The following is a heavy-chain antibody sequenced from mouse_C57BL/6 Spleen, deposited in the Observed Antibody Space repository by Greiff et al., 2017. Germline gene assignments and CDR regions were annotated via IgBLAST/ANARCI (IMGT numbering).Heavy chain of an antibody. D-gene: IGHD1-1*01. V-gene: IGHV1-69*01. CDR3: ARGFDYYGKNYAMDY. Sequence: VQLQQPGAELVMPGASVKLSCKASGYTFTSYWMHWVKQRPGQGLEWIGEIDPSDSYTNYNQKFKGKSTLTVDKSSSTAYMQLSSLTSEDSAVYYCARGFDYYGKNYAMDYWGQGTSVTVSS. CDR2: IDPSDSYT. J-gene: IGHJ4*01. CDR1: GYTFTSYW.